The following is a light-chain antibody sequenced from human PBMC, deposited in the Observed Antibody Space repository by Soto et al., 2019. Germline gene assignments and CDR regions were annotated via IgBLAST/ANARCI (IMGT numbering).Light chain of an antibody. Sequence: IRMNQSPSSVCGSXGDRVTIHCRSSMGIRNGLGRYQQKPGPAPKRXXYAASSLQGVVPSRFSGSGSATEFTRTISSRQPEDFATYYGLQHNSYPRTFGQGTKVDI. V-gene: IGKV1-17*01. CDR2: AAS. J-gene: IGKJ1*01. CDR3: LQHNSYPRT. CDR1: MGIRNG.